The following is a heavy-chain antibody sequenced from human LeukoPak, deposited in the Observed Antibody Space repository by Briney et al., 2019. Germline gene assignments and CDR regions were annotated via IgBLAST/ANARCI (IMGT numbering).Heavy chain of an antibody. CDR1: GGSFSGYY. CDR2: INHSGST. Sequence: SETLSLTCAVYGGSFSGYYWSWLRQPPGKGLEWIGEINHSGSTNYNPSLKSRVTISVDTSKNQFSLKLSSVTAADTAVYYCARVPYCSSTSCYPNWFDPWGQGTLVTVSS. D-gene: IGHD2-2*01. V-gene: IGHV4-34*01. J-gene: IGHJ5*02. CDR3: ARVPYCSSTSCYPNWFDP.